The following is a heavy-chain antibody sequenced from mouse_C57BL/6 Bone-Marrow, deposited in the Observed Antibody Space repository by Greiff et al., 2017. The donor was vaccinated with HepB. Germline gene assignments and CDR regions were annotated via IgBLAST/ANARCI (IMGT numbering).Heavy chain of an antibody. V-gene: IGHV1-55*01. Sequence: VKLQESGAELVKPGASVKMSCKASGYTFTSYWITWVKQRPGQGLEWIGDIYPGSGSTNYNEKFKSKATLTVDTSSSTAYMQLSSLTSEDSAVYYCARFTGGVYYDYDDAMDYWGQGTSVTVSS. J-gene: IGHJ4*01. D-gene: IGHD2-4*01. CDR1: GYTFTSYW. CDR3: ARFTGGVYYDYDDAMDY. CDR2: IYPGSGST.